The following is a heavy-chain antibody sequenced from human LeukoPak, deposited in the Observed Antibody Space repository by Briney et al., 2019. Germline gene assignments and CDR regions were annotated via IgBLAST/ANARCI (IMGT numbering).Heavy chain of an antibody. Sequence: QPGGSLRLSCAASGFTFSRYWMHWVRQAPGKGLEWVSVIYSGGSTYYADSVKGRFTISRDNSKNTLYLQMNSLRAEDTAVYYCARANIAVPSWGQGTLVTVSS. CDR2: IYSGGST. J-gene: IGHJ4*02. V-gene: IGHV3-53*01. CDR3: ARANIAVPS. D-gene: IGHD6-19*01. CDR1: GFTFSRYW.